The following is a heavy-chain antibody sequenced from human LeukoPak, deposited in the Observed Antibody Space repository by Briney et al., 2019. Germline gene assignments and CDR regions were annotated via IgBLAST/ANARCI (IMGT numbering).Heavy chain of an antibody. CDR2: ISSSGSTI. CDR3: AREVGELIIYYYGMDV. CDR1: GCSFSDYY. J-gene: IGHJ6*02. D-gene: IGHD1-26*01. V-gene: IGHV3-11*01. Sequence: GGALRLSCAASGCSFSDYYMSWIRQAPGKGLEGVSYISSSGSTIYYADSVKGRFTISRDNAKNSLYLQMNSLRAEDTAVYYCAREVGELIIYYYGMDVWGQGTTVTVSS.